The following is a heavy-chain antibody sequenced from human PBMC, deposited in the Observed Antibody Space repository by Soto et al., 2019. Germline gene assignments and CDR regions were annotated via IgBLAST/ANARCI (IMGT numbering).Heavy chain of an antibody. J-gene: IGHJ4*02. Sequence: PSETLSLTCAVYGGSFSGYYWSWIRQPPGKGLEWIGEINHSGSTNYNPSLKSRVTISVDTSKNQFSLKLSSVTAADTAVYYCAGSKGITGTTYFDYWGQGTLVTVSS. V-gene: IGHV4-34*01. CDR2: INHSGST. CDR1: GGSFSGYY. CDR3: AGSKGITGTTYFDY. D-gene: IGHD1-20*01.